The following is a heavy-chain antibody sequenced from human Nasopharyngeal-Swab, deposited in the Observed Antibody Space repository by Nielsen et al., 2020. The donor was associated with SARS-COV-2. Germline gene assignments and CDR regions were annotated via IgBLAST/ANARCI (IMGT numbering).Heavy chain of an antibody. J-gene: IGHJ4*02. CDR3: ARGYFDWLYLDY. D-gene: IGHD3-9*01. Sequence: ASVKASCKASGYTFTSYGISWVRQAPGQGLEWMGWISAYNGNTNYAQKLQGRVTMTTDTSTSIAYMELRSLRSDDTAVYYCARGYFDWLYLDYWGQGTLVTVSS. CDR2: ISAYNGNT. CDR1: GYTFTSYG. V-gene: IGHV1-18*01.